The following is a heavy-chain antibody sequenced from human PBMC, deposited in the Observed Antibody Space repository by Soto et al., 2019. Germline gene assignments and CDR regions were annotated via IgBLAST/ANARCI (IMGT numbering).Heavy chain of an antibody. V-gene: IGHV1-18*01. CDR2: ISAYNGNT. D-gene: IGHD3-3*01. CDR3: ARVSGAYYDFWSGYYDDAFGF. Sequence: ASVKVSCKASGYTFTSYGISWVRQAPGQGLEWMGWISAYNGNTNYAQKLQGRVTMTTDTSTSTAYMELRSLRSDDTAVYYCARVSGAYYDFWSGYYDDAFGFWGQGTMVTVS. CDR1: GYTFTSYG. J-gene: IGHJ3*01.